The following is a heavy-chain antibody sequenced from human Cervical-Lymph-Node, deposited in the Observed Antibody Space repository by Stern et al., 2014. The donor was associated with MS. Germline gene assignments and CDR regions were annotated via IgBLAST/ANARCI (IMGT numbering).Heavy chain of an antibody. Sequence: QLVESGGGLIQPGGSLRLSCAASGFSVSSDYMTWVRQAPGKGLEWVSVIYAGGNTHYSDSGKGRFTISRGDSKNTLYLQMNNVTAGDTAMYYCARGSAGVGILYYWGQGALVTVSS. CDR3: ARGSAGVGILYY. CDR1: GFSVSSDY. V-gene: IGHV3-53*01. J-gene: IGHJ4*02. D-gene: IGHD3-3*01. CDR2: IYAGGNT.